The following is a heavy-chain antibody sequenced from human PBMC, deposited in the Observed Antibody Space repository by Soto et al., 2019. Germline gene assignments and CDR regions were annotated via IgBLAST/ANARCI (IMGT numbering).Heavy chain of an antibody. CDR1: NGSISGFY. CDR3: VRVGVGIGNHFDS. CDR2: IHYSGRT. Sequence: SETLSLTFSVSNGSISGFYWTWIRQPPGKILEWIGYIHYSGRTDYNPSLTSRATMSVDTSKNQFSLNLKSITAADTAVYYCVRVGVGIGNHFDSWGRGTLVTVSS. J-gene: IGHJ4*02. D-gene: IGHD1-26*01. V-gene: IGHV4-59*12.